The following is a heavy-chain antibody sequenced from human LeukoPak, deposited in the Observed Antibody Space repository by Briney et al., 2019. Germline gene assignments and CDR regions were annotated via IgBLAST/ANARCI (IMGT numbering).Heavy chain of an antibody. CDR3: AREGYCSRTSCPPRPDWFDP. J-gene: IGHJ5*02. V-gene: IGHV1-69*05. Sequence: GALVKVSCKASGGTFSSYAISWVRQAPGQGLEWMGGIIPIFGTANYAQKFQGRVTITTDESTSTAYMELSSLRAEDTAVYYCAREGYCSRTSCPPRPDWFDPWGQGTLVTVSS. D-gene: IGHD2-2*01. CDR2: IIPIFGTA. CDR1: GGTFSSYA.